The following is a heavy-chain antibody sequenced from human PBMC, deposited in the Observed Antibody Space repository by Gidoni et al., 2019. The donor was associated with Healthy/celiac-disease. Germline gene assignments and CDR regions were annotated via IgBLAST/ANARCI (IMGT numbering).Heavy chain of an antibody. D-gene: IGHD6-13*01. CDR3: ARGPSGYSSSWDWYFDL. CDR2: INHSGST. V-gene: IGHV4-34*01. J-gene: IGHJ2*01. Sequence: QVQLQQWGAGLLKPSETLSLTCAVYGGSFSGYYWSWSRQPPGKGLEWIGEINHSGSTNYNPSLKSRVTISVDTSKIQFSLKLSSVTAADTAVYYCARGPSGYSSSWDWYFDLWGRGTLVTVSS. CDR1: GGSFSGYY.